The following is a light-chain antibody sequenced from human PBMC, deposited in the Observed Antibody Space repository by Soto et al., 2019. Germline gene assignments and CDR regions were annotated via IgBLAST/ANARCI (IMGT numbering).Light chain of an antibody. CDR3: QQYENLPT. J-gene: IGKJ5*01. V-gene: IGKV1-33*01. Sequence: DIQMTQSPSSLSASVGDRVTITCQASQNINNYLNWYQQKPGRAHKLLIYDASNLEAGVPSRFRGSGSGTDFTFTISRLQPEDIATYYCQQYENLPTCGQGTRLEIK. CDR1: QNINNY. CDR2: DAS.